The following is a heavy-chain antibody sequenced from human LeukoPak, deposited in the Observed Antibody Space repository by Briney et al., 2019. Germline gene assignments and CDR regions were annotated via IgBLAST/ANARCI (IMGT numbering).Heavy chain of an antibody. CDR3: ARGRRYSGYDALGS. Sequence: GGSLRLSCAASGFTFSDYYMSWIRQAPGKGLEWVSYISSSGSTIYYADSVKGRFTISRDNAKNSMDLQMNSLRSEDTAVYYCARGRRYSGYDALGSWGQGALVTVSS. CDR1: GFTFSDYY. J-gene: IGHJ4*02. D-gene: IGHD5-12*01. V-gene: IGHV3-11*01. CDR2: ISSSGSTI.